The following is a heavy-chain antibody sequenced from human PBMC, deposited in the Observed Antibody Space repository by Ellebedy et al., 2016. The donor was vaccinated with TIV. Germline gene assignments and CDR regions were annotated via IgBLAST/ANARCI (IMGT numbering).Heavy chain of an antibody. J-gene: IGHJ5*02. CDR2: FDPEDGET. V-gene: IGHV1-24*01. CDR3: AVNDRPAIPP. Sequence: ASVKVSCKVSGYTLTELSMHWVRQAPGKGLEWMGGFDPEDGETIYAQKFQGRVTLTADTSTNTAYMELSGLRSEDTAVYYCAVNDRPAIPPWGQGTLVTVSS. CDR1: GYTLTELS. D-gene: IGHD1-1*01.